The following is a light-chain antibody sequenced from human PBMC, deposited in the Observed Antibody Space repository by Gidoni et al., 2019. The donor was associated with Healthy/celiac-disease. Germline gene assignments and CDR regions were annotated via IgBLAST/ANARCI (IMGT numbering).Light chain of an antibody. CDR3: QQYNNWPPLT. J-gene: IGKJ4*01. CDR2: GAS. CDR1: QRVSSN. Sequence: EIVMTQSPAPLSVSPGERATHSCRASQRVSSNLAWYQEKPGQAPRLLIFGASPRATGIPARFSGSGSGTEFTLTISSLQSEDFAVYFCQQYNNWPPLTFGGGTKVEIK. V-gene: IGKV3-15*01.